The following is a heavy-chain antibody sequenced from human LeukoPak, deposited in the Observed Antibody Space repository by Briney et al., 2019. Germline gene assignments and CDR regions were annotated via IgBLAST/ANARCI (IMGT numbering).Heavy chain of an antibody. V-gene: IGHV1-8*01. J-gene: IGHJ4*02. D-gene: IGHD2-15*01. CDR2: VNPNSGHT. Sequence: GASVKVSCKASGYTFTSYDINWVRQATGQGLEWMGWVNPNSGHTGFAQKFQGRVSMTTNTSISTAYMEVRSLKSEDTAAYYCARGAPGSSCSAGSCPYFDFWGQGTLVSVSS. CDR1: GYTFTSYD. CDR3: ARGAPGSSCSAGSCPYFDF.